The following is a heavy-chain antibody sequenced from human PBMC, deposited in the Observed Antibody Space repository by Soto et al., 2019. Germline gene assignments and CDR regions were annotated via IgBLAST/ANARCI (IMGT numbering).Heavy chain of an antibody. CDR3: AATGGYCSGGSCYSGTYFDY. CDR1: GYTFTSYG. Sequence: ASVKVSCKASGYTFTSYGISWVRQAPGQGLEWMGWISAYNGNTNYAQKLQGRVTMTTDTSTSTAYMELSSLRSEDTAVYYCAATGGYCSGGSCYSGTYFDYWGQGTLVTVSS. V-gene: IGHV1-18*01. J-gene: IGHJ4*02. D-gene: IGHD2-15*01. CDR2: ISAYNGNT.